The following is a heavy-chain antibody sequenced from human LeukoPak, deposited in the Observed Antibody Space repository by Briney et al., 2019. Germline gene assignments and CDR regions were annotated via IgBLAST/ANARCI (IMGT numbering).Heavy chain of an antibody. V-gene: IGHV1-69*05. CDR2: IIPIFGTA. J-gene: IGHJ4*02. Sequence: ASVKVSCKASGGTFSSYAISWVRQAPGQGLEWMGGIIPIFGTANYAQKFQGRVTITTDESTSTAYVELSSLRSEDTAVYYCASSLYSSSFFDYWGQGTLVTVSS. D-gene: IGHD6-6*01. CDR1: GGTFSSYA. CDR3: ASSLYSSSFFDY.